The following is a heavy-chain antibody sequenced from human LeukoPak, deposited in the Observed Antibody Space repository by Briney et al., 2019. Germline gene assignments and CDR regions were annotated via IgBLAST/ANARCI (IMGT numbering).Heavy chain of an antibody. V-gene: IGHV1-69*13. CDR3: ARGYYYDSSGYPSWFDP. CDR2: IIPIFGTA. J-gene: IGHJ5*02. Sequence: GASVKVSCKASGYTFTSYDINWVRQATGQGLEWMGGIIPIFGTANYAQKFQGRVTITADESTSTAYMELSSLRSEDTAAYYCARGYYYDSSGYPSWFDPWGQGTLVTVSS. D-gene: IGHD3-22*01. CDR1: GYTFTSYD.